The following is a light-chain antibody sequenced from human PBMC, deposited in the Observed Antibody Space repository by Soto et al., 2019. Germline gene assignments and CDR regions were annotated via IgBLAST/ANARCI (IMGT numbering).Light chain of an antibody. V-gene: IGKV1-39*01. Sequence: DIQMTQSPSSLSASVGDRVTITCRAGQNIFSSLNWYQHKPGKAPKLLIYAASSLQTGVPSRFSGSGSGTDFTLTISALQPEDFATYYCQQSYNSPPITFGQRTRLEIK. CDR1: QNIFSS. J-gene: IGKJ5*01. CDR3: QQSYNSPPIT. CDR2: AAS.